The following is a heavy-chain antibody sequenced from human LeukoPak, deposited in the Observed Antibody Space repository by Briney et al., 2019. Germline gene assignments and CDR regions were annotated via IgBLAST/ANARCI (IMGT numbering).Heavy chain of an antibody. CDR3: ARDGRCGGDCYAS. V-gene: IGHV3-21*01. J-gene: IGHJ4*02. CDR2: ISSSSTYI. Sequence: GSLRLSCAASGFTFSSYTMNWVRQAPGKGLEWVSIISSSSTYIYYADSVKGRFTISRDNAKNALYLQMNSLRVEDTAVYYCARDGRCGGDCYASWGQGTLVTVSS. CDR1: GFTFSSYT. D-gene: IGHD2-21*02.